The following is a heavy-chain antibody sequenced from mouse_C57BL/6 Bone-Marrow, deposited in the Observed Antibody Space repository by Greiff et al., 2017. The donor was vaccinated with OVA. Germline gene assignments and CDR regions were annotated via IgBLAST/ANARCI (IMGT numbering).Heavy chain of an antibody. CDR2: ISAGGSYP. CDR3: ARDGSTCYLYD. V-gene: IGHV5-4*01. CDR1: GFTFSSYD. J-gene: IGHJ2*01. D-gene: IGHD5-1*01. Sequence: EVKLMESGGGLVKPGGSLKFSCAASGFTFSSYDMSWVRQTPEKRLEWVATISAGGSYPYYPENVKGRFTLSRDNAKNNLYLQMSHLKSEDTAMYYCARDGSTCYLYDWGQGTTLTVTS.